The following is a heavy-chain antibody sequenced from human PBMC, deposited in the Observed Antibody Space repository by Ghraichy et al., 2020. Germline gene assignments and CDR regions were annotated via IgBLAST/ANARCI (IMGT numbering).Heavy chain of an antibody. Sequence: GGSLRLSCAVSGSTINTYTLHWFRQAPGKGLEWVAAISSDGSNKDYADSVKGRFTISRDNSKNTLYLQMNSLRAEDTAVFYCARGGWDCSGGSCYSVRGDYYYAMDVWGQGTTVTVSS. D-gene: IGHD2-15*01. CDR3: ARGGWDCSGGSCYSVRGDYYYAMDV. CDR2: ISSDGSNK. J-gene: IGHJ6*02. V-gene: IGHV3-30*04. CDR1: GSTINTYT.